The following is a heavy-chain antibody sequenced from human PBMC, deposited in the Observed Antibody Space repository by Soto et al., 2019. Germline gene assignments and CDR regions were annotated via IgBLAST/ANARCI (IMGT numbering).Heavy chain of an antibody. V-gene: IGHV3-23*01. CDR3: AKDVHYDIVTGIEYFDH. D-gene: IGHD3-9*01. CDR1: GFTFSSYA. CDR2: ISGTGRGT. J-gene: IGHJ1*01. Sequence: EVQLLESGGGLVQPGGSLKISCAGSGFTFSSYAMSWVRQAPGKGLEWVSGISGTGRGTNYAESVKGRFTISRDNPKNTLYLEMKSLRAEDTAVYYCAKDVHYDIVTGIEYFDHWGQGTLVTVSS.